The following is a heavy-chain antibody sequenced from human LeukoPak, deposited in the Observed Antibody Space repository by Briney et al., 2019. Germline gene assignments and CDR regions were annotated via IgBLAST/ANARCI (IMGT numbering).Heavy chain of an antibody. CDR1: GYTFTSYD. Sequence: ASVKVSCKASGYTFTSYDINWVRQATGQGLEWMGWMNPNSGNTGYAQKFQGRVTMTTDTATSTAYMELWSLRSDDTAVFYCARANYYSGMDVWGQGTPVTVSS. CDR3: ARANYYSGMDV. V-gene: IGHV1-8*01. CDR2: MNPNSGNT. J-gene: IGHJ6*02.